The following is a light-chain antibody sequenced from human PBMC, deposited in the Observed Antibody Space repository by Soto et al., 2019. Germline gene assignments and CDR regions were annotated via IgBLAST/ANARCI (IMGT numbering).Light chain of an antibody. V-gene: IGKV1-33*01. Sequence: DIQMTQSPPTLSASVGDRVTITCRASQGIVRWLAWYQQKPGKAPKLLIYDASNLKPGVPFRFSGSGSGTDFTFTMSSLQPEDTGTYYCQQHKNIPLTFGGGTRVEV. CDR1: QGIVRW. CDR2: DAS. J-gene: IGKJ4*01. CDR3: QQHKNIPLT.